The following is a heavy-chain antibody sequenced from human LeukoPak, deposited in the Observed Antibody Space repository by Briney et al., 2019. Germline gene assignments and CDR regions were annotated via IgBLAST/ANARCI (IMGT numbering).Heavy chain of an antibody. D-gene: IGHD2-15*01. Sequence: SETLSLTCTVSVGSISSYYGSWIRQPPGKGREWIGYIYYSGSTNYNPSLKSRVTISVDTSKNQFSLKLSSVTAADTAVYYCARDLGYCSGGSCYSLRAFDIWGQGTMVTVSS. V-gene: IGHV4-59*01. CDR3: ARDLGYCSGGSCYSLRAFDI. CDR1: VGSISSYY. CDR2: IYYSGST. J-gene: IGHJ3*02.